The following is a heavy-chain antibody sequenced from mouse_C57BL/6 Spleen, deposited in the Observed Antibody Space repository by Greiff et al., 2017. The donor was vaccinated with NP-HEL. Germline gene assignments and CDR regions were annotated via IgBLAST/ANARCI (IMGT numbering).Heavy chain of an antibody. CDR1: GYTFTGYW. CDR3: AKGWRLLPYYAMDY. Sequence: VQLQQSGAELMKPGASVKLSCKATGYTFTGYWIEWVKQRPGHGLEWIGEILPGSGSTNYNEKFKGKATFTADTSSNTAYMQLSSLTNEESAIYYCAKGWRLLPYYAMDYWGQGTSVTVSS. CDR2: ILPGSGST. J-gene: IGHJ4*01. V-gene: IGHV1-9*01. D-gene: IGHD2-3*01.